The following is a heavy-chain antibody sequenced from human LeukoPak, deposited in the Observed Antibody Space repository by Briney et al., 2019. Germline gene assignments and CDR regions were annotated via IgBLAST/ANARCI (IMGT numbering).Heavy chain of an antibody. Sequence: GGSLRLSCAASGFTFSSYSMNWVRQAPGKGLEWVSYISSSSSTIYYADSVKGRFTISRDNSKNTLYLQMDSLRAEDTAVYYCARDDYVWGSTYYYGMDVWGQGTTVTVSS. V-gene: IGHV3-48*01. CDR2: ISSSSSTI. CDR3: ARDDYVWGSTYYYGMDV. J-gene: IGHJ6*02. CDR1: GFTFSSYS. D-gene: IGHD3-16*01.